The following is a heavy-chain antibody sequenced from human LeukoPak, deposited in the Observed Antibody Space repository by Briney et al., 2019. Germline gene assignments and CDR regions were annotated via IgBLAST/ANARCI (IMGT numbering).Heavy chain of an antibody. CDR1: GGSITTYY. CDR3: ASGDGVQTLNFDS. Sequence: SETLSLTCTVSGGSITTYYWSWIRQPPGKGLEWIAYMYYTGSTNYNPSLKSRVTISIDTSKNQFSLKLSSVTAADTAVYYCASGDGVQTLNFDSWGQGTLVTVSS. V-gene: IGHV4-59*01. CDR2: MYYTGST. D-gene: IGHD2-8*01. J-gene: IGHJ4*02.